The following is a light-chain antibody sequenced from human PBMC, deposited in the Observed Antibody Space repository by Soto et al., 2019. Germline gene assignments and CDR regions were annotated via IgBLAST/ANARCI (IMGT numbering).Light chain of an antibody. V-gene: IGLV2-14*01. J-gene: IGLJ3*02. CDR3: SSHTTSNTWM. CDR2: EVS. CDR1: SSDVGPYNY. Sequence: QSVLTQPASVSGSPGQSITISCTRTSSDVGPYNYVSWYLQHPGKAPKLMIYEVSNRPSGVSNHFSGSKSGNTASLTISGLQAEDEGDYYCSSHTTSNTWMFGGGTKATVL.